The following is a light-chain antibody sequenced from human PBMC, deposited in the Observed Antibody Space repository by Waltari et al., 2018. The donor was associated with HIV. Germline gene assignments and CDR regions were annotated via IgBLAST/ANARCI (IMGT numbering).Light chain of an antibody. CDR2: YDS. J-gene: IGLJ3*02. CDR3: QVWDSSSDHWV. CDR1: NLGSKS. V-gene: IGLV3-21*04. Sequence: SYVLTQPPSVSVAPGTTATLACGGNNLGSKSVHWYQQRPGQAPVLVISYDSDRPSGIPERFSGSNSGNTATLTISRVEAGDEADYYCQVWDSSSDHWVFGGGTKLTVL.